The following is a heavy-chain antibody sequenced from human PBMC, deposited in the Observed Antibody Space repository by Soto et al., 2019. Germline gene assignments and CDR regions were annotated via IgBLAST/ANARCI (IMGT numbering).Heavy chain of an antibody. CDR1: GGSISSSRYY. J-gene: IGHJ5*02. CDR2: IYYSGST. Sequence: QLQLQESGPGLVKPSETLSLTCTVSGGSISSSRYYWGWIRQPPGKGLEWIGSIYYSGSTYYNPSLKSRVTISVDTSKNQFSLKLSSVTAADTAVYYCARQNPGHNWFDPWGQGTLVTVSS. D-gene: IGHD7-27*01. V-gene: IGHV4-39*01. CDR3: ARQNPGHNWFDP.